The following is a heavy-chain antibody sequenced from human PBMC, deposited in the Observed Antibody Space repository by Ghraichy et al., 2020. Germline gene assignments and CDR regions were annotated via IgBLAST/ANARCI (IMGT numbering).Heavy chain of an antibody. Sequence: GGSLRLSCAASGFTFSTYAMHWVRQAPGKGLEWVAVISYDGISKYYADSVKGRFTISRDNSKNTLYLQMNSLRADDTAKYFCARELKSSFWSYYYYAMDVWGQGTTVTVSS. D-gene: IGHD2-15*01. V-gene: IGHV3-30-3*01. CDR1: GFTFSTYA. CDR3: ARELKSSFWSYYYYAMDV. J-gene: IGHJ6*02. CDR2: ISYDGISK.